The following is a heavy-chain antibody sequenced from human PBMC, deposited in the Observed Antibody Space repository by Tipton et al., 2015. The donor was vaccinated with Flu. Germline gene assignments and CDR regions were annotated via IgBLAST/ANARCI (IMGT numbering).Heavy chain of an antibody. CDR2: ISASGTYT. V-gene: IGHV3-23*01. Sequence: SLRLSCAASGFTFDSYAMNWVRQAPGKGLEWVSLISASGTYTYYAGSVKGRFTISRDNSKNRLYLQMNSLRAEDTALYYCARDLFYYFGSGTYPQPTPTHYGMDVWGQGTTVTVSS. CDR3: ARDLFYYFGSGTYPQPTPTHYGMDV. J-gene: IGHJ6*02. CDR1: GFTFDSYA. D-gene: IGHD3-10*01.